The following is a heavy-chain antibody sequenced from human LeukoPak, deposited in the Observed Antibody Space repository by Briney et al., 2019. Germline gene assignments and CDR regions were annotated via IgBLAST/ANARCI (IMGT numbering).Heavy chain of an antibody. CDR1: GGSISSYY. CDR2: IYTSGST. CDR3: ARDARYCSGGSCYSGYYNYYYMDV. V-gene: IGHV4-4*07. Sequence: SETLSLTCTVSGGSISSYYWSWIRQPAGKGLEWIGRIYTSGSTNYNPSLKSRVTISVDKSKNQFSLKLSSVTAADTAVYYCARDARYCSGGSCYSGYYNYYYMDVWGKGTTVTVSS. J-gene: IGHJ6*03. D-gene: IGHD2-15*01.